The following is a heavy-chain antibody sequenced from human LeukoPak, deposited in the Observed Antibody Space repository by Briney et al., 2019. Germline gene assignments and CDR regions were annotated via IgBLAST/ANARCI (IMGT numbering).Heavy chain of an antibody. D-gene: IGHD4-23*01. CDR3: ARGLAYGGNPNRIFDI. V-gene: IGHV4-39*07. CDR1: GGSISSSSYY. CDR2: IYYSGST. J-gene: IGHJ3*02. Sequence: SETLSLTCTVSGGSISSSSYYWGWIRQPPGKGLEWIGSIYYSGSTYYNPSLKSRVTISVDTSKNQFSLKLSSVTAADTAVYYCARGLAYGGNPNRIFDIWGQGTMVTVSS.